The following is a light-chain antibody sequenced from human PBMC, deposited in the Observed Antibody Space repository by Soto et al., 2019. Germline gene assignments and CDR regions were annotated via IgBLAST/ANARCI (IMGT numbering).Light chain of an antibody. CDR3: SSFTNTITRYA. Sequence: QSALTQPASVSGSPGQSITISCTGTSSDVGGYNYVSWFQHHPGKAPKLIIYEVSYRPSGVSNRFSGSKSGDTASLTISGLQAEDEADYYCSSFTNTITRYAFGPGTKVTVL. V-gene: IGLV2-14*01. CDR2: EVS. CDR1: SSDVGGYNY. J-gene: IGLJ1*01.